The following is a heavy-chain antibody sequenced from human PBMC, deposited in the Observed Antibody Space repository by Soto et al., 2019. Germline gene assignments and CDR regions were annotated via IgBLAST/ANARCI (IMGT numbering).Heavy chain of an antibody. J-gene: IGHJ6*02. Sequence: KPSETLSLTCAVYGGSFSGYYWTWIRQPPGKGLEWIGEINHSGTINFNPSLESRLTISLDTSKKHFPLKLSSVTDADTAAYYCARADRTLVTSYSLDVWGQGTTVTVSS. CDR3: ARADRTLVTSYSLDV. CDR1: GGSFSGYY. CDR2: INHSGTI. D-gene: IGHD2-21*02. V-gene: IGHV4-34*01.